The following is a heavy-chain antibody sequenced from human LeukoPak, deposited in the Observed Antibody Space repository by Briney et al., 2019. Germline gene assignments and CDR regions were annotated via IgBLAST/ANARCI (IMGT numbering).Heavy chain of an antibody. CDR2: IHLSGRT. CDR3: SRENGAFSPFGY. Sequence: SGTLSLTCGVSGGSITTTNWWSWVRQPPGQGLEWIGEIHLSGRTNYNPSLNSRVTLALDTSKNHLSLSLNSVTAADTAVYYCSRENGAFSPFGYWGQGTLVTVPS. CDR1: GGSITTTNW. V-gene: IGHV4-4*02. J-gene: IGHJ4*02. D-gene: IGHD2-8*01.